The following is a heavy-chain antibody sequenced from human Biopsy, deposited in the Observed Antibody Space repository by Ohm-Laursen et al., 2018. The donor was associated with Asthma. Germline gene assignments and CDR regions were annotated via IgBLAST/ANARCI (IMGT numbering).Heavy chain of an antibody. Sequence: SVKVSCKASGDSFSNYAISWVRQAPGQGLEWMGGIIPIFGTANYAQKFQGRVTITADESTSTAYMELSSLRSEETAVYYCAESDYYGSGYYYGMDVWGQGTTVTVSS. J-gene: IGHJ6*02. D-gene: IGHD3-10*01. V-gene: IGHV1-69*13. CDR3: AESDYYGSGYYYGMDV. CDR2: IIPIFGTA. CDR1: GDSFSNYA.